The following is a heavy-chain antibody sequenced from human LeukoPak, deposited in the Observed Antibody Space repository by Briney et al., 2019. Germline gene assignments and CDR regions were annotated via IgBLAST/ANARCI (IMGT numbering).Heavy chain of an antibody. CDR3: ARAPPDSSGWYDY. J-gene: IGHJ4*02. V-gene: IGHV4-4*02. CDR1: GGSTSSSNW. CDR2: FYHSGST. D-gene: IGHD6-19*01. Sequence: SETLSLTCAVSGGSTSSSNWWSWVRQPPGKGLEWIGEFYHSGSTNYNPSLKSRVTISVDTSKNQFSLKLSSVTAADTAVYYCARAPPDSSGWYDYWGQGTLVTVSS.